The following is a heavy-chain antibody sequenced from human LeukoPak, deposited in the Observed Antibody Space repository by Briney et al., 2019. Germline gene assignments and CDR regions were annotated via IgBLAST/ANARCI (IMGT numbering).Heavy chain of an antibody. CDR2: ISGSGDNT. CDR1: GFTFSRNA. J-gene: IGHJ3*02. CDR3: AKDRIAAAWNDAFDI. Sequence: GGSLRLSCAASGFTFSRNAMSWVRQAPGKGLEWVSAISGSGDNTYYTDSVKGRFTISRDNSKNTLYLQMNSLRAEDTAVYYCAKDRIAAAWNDAFDIWGQGTMVTVSS. V-gene: IGHV3-23*01. D-gene: IGHD6-13*01.